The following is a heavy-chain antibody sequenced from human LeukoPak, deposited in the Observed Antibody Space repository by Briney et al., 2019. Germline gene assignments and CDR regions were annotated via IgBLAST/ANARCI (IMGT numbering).Heavy chain of an antibody. CDR1: GFTFSSYG. D-gene: IGHD2-15*01. V-gene: IGHV3-30*19. CDR3: ARDAPPPPYCSGGSCYSGIFDY. Sequence: GGSLRLSCAASGFTFSSYGMHWVRQAPGKGLEWVAVISYDGSNKYYADSVKGRFTISRDNSKNTLYLQMNSLRAEDTAVYYCARDAPPPPYCSGGSCYSGIFDYWGQGTLVTVSS. CDR2: ISYDGSNK. J-gene: IGHJ4*02.